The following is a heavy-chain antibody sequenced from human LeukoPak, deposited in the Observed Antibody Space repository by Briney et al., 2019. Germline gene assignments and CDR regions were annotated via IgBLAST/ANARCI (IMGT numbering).Heavy chain of an antibody. D-gene: IGHD3-22*01. V-gene: IGHV3-53*01. CDR1: GSTFSSYW. J-gene: IGHJ4*02. CDR3: ARGVGGHYYDSSGSYLTDY. CDR2: IYSGGST. Sequence: GGSLRLSCAASGSTFSSYWMSWVRQAPGKGLEWVSVIYSGGSTYYADSVKGRFTISRDNSKNTLYLQMNSLRAEDTAVYYCARGVGGHYYDSSGSYLTDYWGQGTLVTVSS.